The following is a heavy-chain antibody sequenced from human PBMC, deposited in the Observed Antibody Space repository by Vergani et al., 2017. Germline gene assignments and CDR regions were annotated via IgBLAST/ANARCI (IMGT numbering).Heavy chain of an antibody. CDR2: ISYDGNKK. V-gene: IGHV3-30*03. CDR1: GFPFSDYG. J-gene: IGHJ6*02. Sequence: QVQLVESGGGEVQPGRSLRLSCSAAGFPFSDYGVHWVRQAPGKGLEWVSVISYDGNKKNYADSVKGRFTISRDNSKNTLYLEMNALRAEDTAVYYCARDKYYDILTGYLGRDGMDVWGQGTTVTVSS. D-gene: IGHD3-9*01. CDR3: ARDKYYDILTGYLGRDGMDV.